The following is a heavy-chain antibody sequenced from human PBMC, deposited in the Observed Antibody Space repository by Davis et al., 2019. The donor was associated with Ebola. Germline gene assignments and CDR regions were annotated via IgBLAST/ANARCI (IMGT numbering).Heavy chain of an antibody. V-gene: IGHV1-69*13. D-gene: IGHD1-26*01. Sequence: SVKVSCKASGGTFSSYAISWVRQAPGQGLEWMGGIIPIFGTANYAQKFQGRVTITADESTSTAYMELSSLRSEDTAVYYCARRVGARSGFDSWGQRSLVTVSS. CDR1: GGTFSSYA. CDR3: ARRVGARSGFDS. J-gene: IGHJ4*02. CDR2: IIPIFGTA.